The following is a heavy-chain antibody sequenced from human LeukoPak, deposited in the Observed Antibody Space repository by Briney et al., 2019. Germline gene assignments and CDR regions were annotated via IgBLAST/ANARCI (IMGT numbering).Heavy chain of an antibody. J-gene: IGHJ4*02. V-gene: IGHV1-2*04. CDR1: GYTFTGYY. CDR2: INPNSGGT. Sequence: ASVKVSCKASGYTFTGYYMHWVRQAPGQGLEWMGWINPNSGGTNYAQKFQGWVTMTRDTSISTAYMELSRLRSDDTAVYYCARGSPDGGYVYDYWGQGTLVTVSS. CDR3: ARGSPDGGYVYDY. D-gene: IGHD5-12*01.